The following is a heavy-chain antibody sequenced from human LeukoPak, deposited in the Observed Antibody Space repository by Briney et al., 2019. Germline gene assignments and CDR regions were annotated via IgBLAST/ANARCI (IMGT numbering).Heavy chain of an antibody. D-gene: IGHD7-27*01. CDR1: GFTFSSYW. CDR2: IKPDGSEK. V-gene: IGHV3-7*01. Sequence: PGGSLRLSCAAFGFTFSSYWMTWVRQAPGEGLEWVANIKPDGSEKSYVDSVRGRFTISRDNAKNSLYLQMNSLRAEDTAVYYCARSLTGVTSYWGQGTLVTVSS. CDR3: ARSLTGVTSY. J-gene: IGHJ4*02.